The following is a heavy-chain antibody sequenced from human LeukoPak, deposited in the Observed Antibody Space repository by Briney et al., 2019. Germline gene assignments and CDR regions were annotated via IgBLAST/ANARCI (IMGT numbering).Heavy chain of an antibody. CDR1: GLTFRNYG. J-gene: IGHJ4*02. Sequence: GGSLRLSCAASGLTFRNYGLGWFRKAPGKGLEWVSYISSAGGNINYADSVKGRFIISRDNGKNSLYLQMDSLTAEDTAVYYCAIWMGNNGDFTGPLDYWGQGTLVTVSS. V-gene: IGHV3-48*01. D-gene: IGHD2-8*01. CDR3: AIWMGNNGDFTGPLDY. CDR2: ISSAGGNI.